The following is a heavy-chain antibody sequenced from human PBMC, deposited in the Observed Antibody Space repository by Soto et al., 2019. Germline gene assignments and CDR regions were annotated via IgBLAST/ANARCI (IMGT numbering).Heavy chain of an antibody. CDR2: ISSSGSTI. D-gene: IGHD4-17*01. Sequence: QVQLVESGGGLVKPGGSLRLSCAASGFTFSDYYMSWIRQAPGKGLEWVSYISSSGSTIYYADSVKGRFTISRDNAKNSRYLQMNSLRAEDTAVYYCAGAYDYGDQVYYYYGMDVWGQGTTVTVSS. V-gene: IGHV3-11*01. J-gene: IGHJ6*02. CDR3: AGAYDYGDQVYYYYGMDV. CDR1: GFTFSDYY.